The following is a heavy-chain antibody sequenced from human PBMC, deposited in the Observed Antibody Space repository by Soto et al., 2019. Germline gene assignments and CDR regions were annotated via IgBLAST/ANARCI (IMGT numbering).Heavy chain of an antibody. CDR3: ARAHSSGCCFDP. J-gene: IGHJ5*02. Sequence: SVKVSCKASGCTFSSYAISWVRQAPGQGLEWMGGIIPIFGTANYAQKFQGRVTITADKSTSTAYMELSSLRSEDTAVYYCARAHSSGCCFDPWGQGTLVTVSS. D-gene: IGHD6-19*01. V-gene: IGHV1-69*06. CDR1: GCTFSSYA. CDR2: IIPIFGTA.